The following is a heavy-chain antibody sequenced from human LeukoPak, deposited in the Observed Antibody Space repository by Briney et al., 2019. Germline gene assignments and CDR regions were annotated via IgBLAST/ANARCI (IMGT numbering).Heavy chain of an antibody. J-gene: IGHJ4*02. CDR2: INHSGST. Sequence: SETLSLTCAVYGGSFSGYYWSWIRQPPGKGLEWIGEINHSGSTNYNPSLKSRVTISVDTSKNQFSLKLSSVTAADTAVYYCARQPRYSGSYPIFDYWGQGTLVTVSS. V-gene: IGHV4-34*01. CDR3: ARQPRYSGSYPIFDY. D-gene: IGHD1-26*01. CDR1: GGSFSGYY.